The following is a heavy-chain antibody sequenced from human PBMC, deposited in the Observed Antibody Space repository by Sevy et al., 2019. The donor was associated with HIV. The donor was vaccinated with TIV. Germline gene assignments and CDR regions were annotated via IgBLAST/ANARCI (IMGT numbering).Heavy chain of an antibody. CDR1: GGSISSYY. CDR3: AGGTGGRGTFGGVIVPFFY. Sequence: SETLSLTCTVSGGSISSYYWSWIRQPPGKGLEWIGYIYYSGSTNYNPSLKSRVTISVDTSKHQFSLKLSSVTAADTAVYYCAGGTGGRGTFGGVIVPFFYWGQGTLVTVSS. CDR2: IYYSGST. V-gene: IGHV4-59*01. D-gene: IGHD3-16*02. J-gene: IGHJ4*02.